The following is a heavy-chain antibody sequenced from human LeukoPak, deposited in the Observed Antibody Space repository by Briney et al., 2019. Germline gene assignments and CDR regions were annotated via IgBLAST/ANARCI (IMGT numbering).Heavy chain of an antibody. V-gene: IGHV1-18*01. Sequence: ASVKVSCKASGYTFTSYGISWVRQAPGQGLEWMGWISAYNGNTNYAQKLQGRVTMTTDTSTSTAYMELSSLRSEDTAVYYCARDLEGPYCGGDCYSNLGYWGQGTLVTVSS. CDR3: ARDLEGPYCGGDCYSNLGY. CDR1: GYTFTSYG. J-gene: IGHJ4*02. D-gene: IGHD2-21*01. CDR2: ISAYNGNT.